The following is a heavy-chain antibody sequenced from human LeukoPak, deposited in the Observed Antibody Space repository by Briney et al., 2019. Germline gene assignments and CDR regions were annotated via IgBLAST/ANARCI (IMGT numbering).Heavy chain of an antibody. CDR1: GGSISAYY. Sequence: SETLSLTCTVSGGSISAYYWRWIRRPPGKGLKWIGYMYYSGSSNYNPPLKSRVTISVDTSKNQFSLKLNSVTAADTAVYYCARDYYGHYYMDVWGKGTTVTISS. D-gene: IGHD3-10*01. V-gene: IGHV4-59*13. J-gene: IGHJ6*03. CDR3: ARDYYGHYYMDV. CDR2: MYYSGSS.